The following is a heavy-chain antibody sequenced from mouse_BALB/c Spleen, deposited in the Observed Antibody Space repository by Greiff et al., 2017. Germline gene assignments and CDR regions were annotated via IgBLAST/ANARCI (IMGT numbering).Heavy chain of an antibody. D-gene: IGHD2-14*01. J-gene: IGHJ4*01. CDR2: ISYDGSN. CDR1: GYSITSGYY. Sequence: VQLKESGPGLVKPSQSLSLTCSVTGYSITSGYYWNWIRQFPGNKLEWMGYISYDGSNNYNPSLKNRISITRDTSKNQFFLKLNSVTTEDTATYYCANYRYDAMDYWGQGTSVTVSS. CDR3: ANYRYDAMDY. V-gene: IGHV3-6*02.